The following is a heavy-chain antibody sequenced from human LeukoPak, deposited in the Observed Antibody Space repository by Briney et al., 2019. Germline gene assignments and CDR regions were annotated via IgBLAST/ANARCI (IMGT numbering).Heavy chain of an antibody. CDR2: VWYEGMNK. D-gene: IGHD3-10*01. V-gene: IGHV3-33*06. J-gene: IGHJ6*03. CDR1: GFSFNNYV. CDR3: AKDGGSVGVNSYYNHYMDV. Sequence: GGSLRLSCVASGFSFNNYVMHWVRQAPGKGLEWVAVVWYEGMNKYYADSVKGRFTISRDDSKSTLYLQMNSLRAEDAAVYFCAKDGGSVGVNSYYNHYMDVWGKGTTVTVSS.